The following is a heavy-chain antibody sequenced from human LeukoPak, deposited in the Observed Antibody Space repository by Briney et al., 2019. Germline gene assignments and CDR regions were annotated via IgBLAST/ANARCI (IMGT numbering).Heavy chain of an antibody. V-gene: IGHV4-61*02. CDR2: VYTSGST. Sequence: SETLSLTCTVSGGSISSRTYYWGWIRQPAGKGLEWIGRVYTSGSTNYNPSLKSRVTISIDTSKNQFSLKLTSVTAADTAVYYCARGPLSSRTGYFQYWGQGTLLTVSS. CDR1: GGSISSRTYY. CDR3: ARGPLSSRTGYFQY. J-gene: IGHJ1*01. D-gene: IGHD6-13*01.